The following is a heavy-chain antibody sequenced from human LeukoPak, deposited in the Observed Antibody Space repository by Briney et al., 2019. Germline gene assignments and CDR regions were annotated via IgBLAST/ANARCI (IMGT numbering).Heavy chain of an antibody. CDR2: IYSGGST. Sequence: GGSLRLSCAASGFTVSSNYMSWVRQAPGKGLEWVSVIYSGGSTYYADSVKGRFTISRDNSKNTVYLQMNSLRAEDTAVYYCARTPGIAVAGTGYFDYWGQGTLVTVSS. J-gene: IGHJ4*02. V-gene: IGHV3-53*01. CDR1: GFTVSSNY. CDR3: ARTPGIAVAGTGYFDY. D-gene: IGHD6-19*01.